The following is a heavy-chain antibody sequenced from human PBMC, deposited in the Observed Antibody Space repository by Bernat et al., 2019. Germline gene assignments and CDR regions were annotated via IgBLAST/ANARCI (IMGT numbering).Heavy chain of an antibody. CDR2: SRNKANSYTT. V-gene: IGHV3-72*01. CDR3: VRVMTTYSFDI. D-gene: IGHD4-11*01. Sequence: EVQLVESGGGLVQPGGSLRLSCAVSGFTFSDHYMDWVRQAPGKGLEWVGRSRNKANSYTTEYAASVKGRFTISRDGSKNSLSLQMNSLKTEDTAVYYCVRVMTTYSFDIWGQGTMVTVSS. J-gene: IGHJ3*02. CDR1: GFTFSDHY.